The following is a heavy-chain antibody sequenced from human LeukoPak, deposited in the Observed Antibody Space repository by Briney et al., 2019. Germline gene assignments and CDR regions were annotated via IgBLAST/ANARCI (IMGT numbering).Heavy chain of an antibody. CDR2: ISAYNGNT. D-gene: IGHD3-10*01. J-gene: IGHJ6*03. Sequence: ASVKVSCKASGYTFTGYYMHWVRQAPGQGLEWMGWISAYNGNTNYAQKLQGRVTMTTDTSTSTAYMELRSLRSDDTAVYYCASGSGSGSYWEWVDYYYYYMDVWGKGTTVTVSS. CDR1: GYTFTGYY. CDR3: ASGSGSGSYWEWVDYYYYYMDV. V-gene: IGHV1-18*04.